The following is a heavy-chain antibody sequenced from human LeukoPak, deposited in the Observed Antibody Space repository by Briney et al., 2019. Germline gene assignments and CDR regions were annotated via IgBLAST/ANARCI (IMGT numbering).Heavy chain of an antibody. J-gene: IGHJ5*02. D-gene: IGHD3-9*01. Sequence: SETLSLTCTVSGGSVSSYYWSWIRQPPGKGLEWIGDIYYSGSTNYNPSLKSRVTVSVDTSKNQFSLKLSSVTAADTAVYYCARDLGAGAIFSPWFDPWGQGTLVTVSS. CDR2: IYYSGST. V-gene: IGHV4-59*02. CDR3: ARDLGAGAIFSPWFDP. CDR1: GGSVSSYY.